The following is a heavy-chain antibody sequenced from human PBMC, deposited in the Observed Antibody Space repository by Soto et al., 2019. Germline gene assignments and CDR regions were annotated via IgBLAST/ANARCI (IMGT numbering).Heavy chain of an antibody. CDR3: ARDVGCSRNSCDNDPYYFYGMDV. D-gene: IGHD3-10*01. CDR1: GDTFSRYA. J-gene: IGHJ6*02. Sequence: QLQLVQSGAEVKRPGSSVKVACKASGDTFSRYAINWVRQAPGQGLEWMGAIIPLLGTTNYAQKFQGRIRLTADSYTVHVELSSLRSEDTAVYYCARDVGCSRNSCDNDPYYFYGMDVWGPGTTVSVSS. CDR2: IIPLLGTT. V-gene: IGHV1-69*01.